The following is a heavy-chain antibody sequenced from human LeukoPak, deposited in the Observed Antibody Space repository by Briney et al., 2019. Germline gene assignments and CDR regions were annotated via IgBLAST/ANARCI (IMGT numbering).Heavy chain of an antibody. CDR3: AREVIGFDY. Sequence: GGSLRLSCAVSGFTVSSNYMSWVRQAPGKGLEWVSIIYSGGSTYYADSVKDRFTISRDNSKNTLYLQMNSLRAEDTAVYYCAREVIGFDYWGQGTLVTVSS. J-gene: IGHJ4*02. D-gene: IGHD3-16*02. V-gene: IGHV3-66*01. CDR1: GFTVSSNY. CDR2: IYSGGST.